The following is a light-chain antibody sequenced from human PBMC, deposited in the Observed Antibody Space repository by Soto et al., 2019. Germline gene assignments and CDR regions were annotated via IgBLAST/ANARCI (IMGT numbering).Light chain of an antibody. J-gene: IGLJ1*01. CDR3: CANASPEFV. V-gene: IGLV2-23*01. Sequence: QSVLTQPASVSGSPGQTVTISCTGGSSDVGSYNYVSWYQQQPGNLPNLMIDESRTRPSGVSDRCSGSKSGNTASLTISGLQDEDEAYYSCCANASPEFVFGAGTKLTVL. CDR1: SSDVGSYNY. CDR2: ESR.